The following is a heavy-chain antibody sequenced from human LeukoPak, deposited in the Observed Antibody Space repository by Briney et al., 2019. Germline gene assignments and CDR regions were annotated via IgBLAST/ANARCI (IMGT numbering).Heavy chain of an antibody. CDR3: ARMATTYYYYYYYMDV. Sequence: SETLSLTCTVSDGSISSYYWSWIRQPAGKGLEWIGRIYTSGSTNYNPSLKSRVTMSVDTSKNQFSLKLSSVTAADTAVYYCARMATTYYYYYYYMDVWGKGTTVTVSS. CDR2: IYTSGST. D-gene: IGHD5-12*01. V-gene: IGHV4-4*07. J-gene: IGHJ6*03. CDR1: DGSISSYY.